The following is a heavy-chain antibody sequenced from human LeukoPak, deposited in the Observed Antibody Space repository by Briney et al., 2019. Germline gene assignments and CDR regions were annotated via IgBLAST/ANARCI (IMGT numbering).Heavy chain of an antibody. J-gene: IGHJ4*02. CDR1: GAPISGYY. CDR2: IFTSGST. V-gene: IGHV4-4*07. Sequence: SETLSLTCTVSGAPISGYYWSWIRQPAGKGLEWIGRIFTSGSTNYNPSLKSRVTMSVDTSKNQFSLKLSSVSAADTAVYYCARVTSDSGWYLDYWGQGTLVTVSS. D-gene: IGHD5-12*01. CDR3: ARVTSDSGWYLDY.